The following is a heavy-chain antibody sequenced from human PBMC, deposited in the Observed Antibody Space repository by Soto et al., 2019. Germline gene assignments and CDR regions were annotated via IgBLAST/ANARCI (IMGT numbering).Heavy chain of an antibody. CDR3: AREAIIVIAAPEYYFDY. V-gene: IGHV3-66*01. D-gene: IGHD3-22*01. CDR1: GFDVSNTD. CDR2: IYSGGYT. J-gene: IGHJ4*02. Sequence: PGGSLRLSCAASGFDVSNTDMSWVRQAPGKGLEWVSVIYSGGYTNYADSVKGRFIVSRDSPKNTLYLQMDSLRAEDTAVYYCAREAIIVIAAPEYYFDYWGEVTLVTV.